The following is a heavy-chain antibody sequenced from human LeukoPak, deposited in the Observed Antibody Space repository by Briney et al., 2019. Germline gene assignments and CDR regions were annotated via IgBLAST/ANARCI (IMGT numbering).Heavy chain of an antibody. CDR1: GFTFSSYW. J-gene: IGHJ4*02. Sequence: GGSLRLSCAASGFTFSSYWMHWVRQAPGKGLVWVSRINSDGSSTSYADSVKGRFTISRDNAKNTLYLQMNSLRAEDTAVHYCARGRGYGGPFDYWGQGTLVTVSS. D-gene: IGHD4/OR15-4a*01. CDR3: ARGRGYGGPFDY. CDR2: INSDGSST. V-gene: IGHV3-74*01.